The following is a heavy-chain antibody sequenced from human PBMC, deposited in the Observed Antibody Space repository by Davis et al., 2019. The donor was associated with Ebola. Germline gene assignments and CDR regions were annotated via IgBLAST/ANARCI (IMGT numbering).Heavy chain of an antibody. Sequence: MPSETLSLTCTVSGGSISSSSYYWGWIRQPPGKGLEWIGSIYYSGSTYYNPSLKRRVTISVHTSKNQFSLKLSSVTAADTAVYYCARRQDYDFWSGYRNGMDVWGQGTTVTVSS. J-gene: IGHJ6*02. CDR3: ARRQDYDFWSGYRNGMDV. CDR1: GGSISSSSYY. CDR2: IYYSGST. D-gene: IGHD3-3*01. V-gene: IGHV4-39*01.